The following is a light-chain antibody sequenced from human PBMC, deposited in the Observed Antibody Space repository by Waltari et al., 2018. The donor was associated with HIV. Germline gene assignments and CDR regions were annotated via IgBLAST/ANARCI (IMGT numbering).Light chain of an antibody. V-gene: IGKV1-5*03. CDR1: QSISTW. Sequence: TQSPSTLSASVGDRVTITCRASQSISTWLAWYQQKPGKAPKLLIYKASSLESGVPSRFSGSGSGTEFTLTISSLQPDDFATYHCQQYKSPHTFGQGTKLEIK. CDR2: KAS. CDR3: QQYKSPHT. J-gene: IGKJ2*01.